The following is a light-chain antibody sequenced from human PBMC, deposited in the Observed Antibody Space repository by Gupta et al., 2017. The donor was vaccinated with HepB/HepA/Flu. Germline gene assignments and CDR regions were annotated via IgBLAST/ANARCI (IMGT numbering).Light chain of an antibody. Sequence: DIQMTQSPSSLSASVGDRVTITCRASQSVSTHLNWYQQKPGKAPKVLIYAAFSLQSGVPSRFSGSGTGTDFTLTISRLQPEDFATYFCQQTDSSTWTFGQGTKVEIK. CDR2: AAF. CDR3: QQTDSSTWT. V-gene: IGKV1-39*01. CDR1: QSVSTH. J-gene: IGKJ1*01.